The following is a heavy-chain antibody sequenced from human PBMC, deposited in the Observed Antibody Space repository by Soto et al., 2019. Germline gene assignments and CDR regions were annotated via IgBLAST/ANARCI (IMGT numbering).Heavy chain of an antibody. J-gene: IGHJ5*02. V-gene: IGHV5-51*01. CDR2: IYPGDSDT. CDR3: ASTPTYYDSGGWFDP. CDR1: GYSFTSYW. Sequence: PGESLKISCKGSGYSFTSYWIGWVRQMPGKGLEWMGIIYPGDSDTRYSPSFQGQVTISADKSISTAYLQWSSLKASDTAMYYCASTPTYYDSGGWFDPWGQGTLVTVSS. D-gene: IGHD3-22*01.